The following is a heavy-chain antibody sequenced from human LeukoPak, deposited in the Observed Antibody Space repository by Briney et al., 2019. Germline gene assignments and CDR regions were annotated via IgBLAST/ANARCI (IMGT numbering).Heavy chain of an antibody. D-gene: IGHD6-19*01. Sequence: GGSLRLSCAASGFTFRSYAMGWVRQAPGKGLEWVSGIIGSGDSTYYADSVKGRFSISRDNSKNTVWLQMNSLTDEDTAVYYCAKDPRAGSGWGSFDYWGQGTLVTVSS. CDR1: GFTFRSYA. CDR3: AKDPRAGSGWGSFDY. V-gene: IGHV3-23*01. CDR2: IIGSGDST. J-gene: IGHJ4*02.